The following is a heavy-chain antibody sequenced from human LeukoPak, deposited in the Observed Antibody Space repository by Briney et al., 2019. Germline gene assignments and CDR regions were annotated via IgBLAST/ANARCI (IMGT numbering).Heavy chain of an antibody. D-gene: IGHD2-15*01. CDR3: ASASGWYYFDY. CDR2: ISGSGGST. V-gene: IGHV3-23*01. J-gene: IGHJ4*02. CDR1: GFTFSTYG. Sequence: GGSLRLSCVASGFTFSTYGMSWVRQAPGKGLEWVSAISGSGGSTYYADSVKGRFTISRDNSKNTLYLQMNSLRAEDTAVYYCASASGWYYFDYWGQGTLVTVSS.